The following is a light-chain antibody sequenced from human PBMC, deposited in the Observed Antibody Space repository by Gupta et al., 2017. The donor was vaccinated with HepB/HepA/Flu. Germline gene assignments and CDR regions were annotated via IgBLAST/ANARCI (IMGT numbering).Light chain of an antibody. J-gene: IGKJ4*01. CDR3: HQYHSSPVT. Sequence: EFVLTQSPGTLSLSPGERATLSCRASQKIHSNSVAWYQQKPGQAPRLLIYHASSRSTGTPDRFGGGGSGTDFTLTISRLDPEDFAVYYCHQYHSSPVTFGGGTKVQI. CDR1: QKIHSNS. CDR2: HAS. V-gene: IGKV3-20*01.